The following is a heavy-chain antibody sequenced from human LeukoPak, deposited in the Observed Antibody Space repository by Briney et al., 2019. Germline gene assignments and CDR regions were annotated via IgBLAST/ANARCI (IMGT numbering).Heavy chain of an antibody. D-gene: IGHD6-19*01. V-gene: IGHV3-23*01. CDR3: ARDSAYSSGWYYNWFDP. Sequence: PGGSLRLSCAASGFTFSSYAMSWVRQAPGKGLEWVSAISGRGDNTYYADSVKGRFTISRDNAKNSLYLQMNSLRAEDTAVYYCARDSAYSSGWYYNWFDPWGQGTLVTVSS. J-gene: IGHJ5*02. CDR2: ISGRGDNT. CDR1: GFTFSSYA.